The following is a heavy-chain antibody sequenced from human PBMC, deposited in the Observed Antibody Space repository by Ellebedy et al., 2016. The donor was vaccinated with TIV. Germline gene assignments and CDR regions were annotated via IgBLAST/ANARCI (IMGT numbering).Heavy chain of an antibody. CDR1: GFTFSSYS. Sequence: GESLKISXAASGFTFSSYSMNWVRQAPGKGLEWVSYISSSSSTIYYADSVKGRFTISRDNSKNTLYLQMNSLRAEDTAVYYCAKDPSPLTIFGVMDVWGKGTTVTVSS. J-gene: IGHJ6*03. D-gene: IGHD3-3*01. CDR2: ISSSSSTI. V-gene: IGHV3-48*01. CDR3: AKDPSPLTIFGVMDV.